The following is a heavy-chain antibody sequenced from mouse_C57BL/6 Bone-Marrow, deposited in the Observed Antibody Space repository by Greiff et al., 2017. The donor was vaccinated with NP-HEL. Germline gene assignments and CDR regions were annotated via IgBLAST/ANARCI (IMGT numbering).Heavy chain of an antibody. J-gene: IGHJ2*01. CDR2: IYPGDGDT. CDR3: ARGGSQGDY. CDR1: GYAFSSSW. V-gene: IGHV1-82*01. Sequence: VKLLESGPELVKPGASVKISCKASGYAFSSSWMNWVKQRPGKGLEWIGRIYPGDGDTNYNGKFKGKATLTADKSSSTAYMQLSSLTSEDSAVYFCARGGSQGDYWGQGTTLTVSS.